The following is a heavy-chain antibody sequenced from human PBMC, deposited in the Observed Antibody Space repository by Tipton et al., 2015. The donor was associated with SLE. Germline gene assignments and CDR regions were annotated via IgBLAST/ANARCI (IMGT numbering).Heavy chain of an antibody. D-gene: IGHD6-13*01. V-gene: IGHV4-59*11. CDR1: GGSISSHY. Sequence: TLSLTCTVSGGSISSHYWGWILRPPGKALEWIAYINYSGSTNYNPSLKSRVTMSVDTSKNQFSLKLSSVTAADTAVYYCARRRGSSWYEDYFDYWGQGTLVTVSS. CDR2: INYSGST. J-gene: IGHJ4*02. CDR3: ARRRGSSWYEDYFDY.